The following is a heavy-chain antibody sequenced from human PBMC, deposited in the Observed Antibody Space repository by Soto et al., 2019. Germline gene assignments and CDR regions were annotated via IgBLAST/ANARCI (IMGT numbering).Heavy chain of an antibody. CDR3: TNTQVYYGMDI. CDR1: GFTFSGSA. V-gene: IGHV3-73*01. CDR2: IRSKANNYAT. Sequence: EVQLVESGGGLVQPGGSLKLSCAASGFTFSGSAVHWVRQASGKGLEWVGRIRSKANNYATAYAASVQGRFTIFRDDLKNTAYPQMNSLKTDYTAVYYCTNTQVYYGMDIWGEGTTFTITS. J-gene: IGHJ6*04.